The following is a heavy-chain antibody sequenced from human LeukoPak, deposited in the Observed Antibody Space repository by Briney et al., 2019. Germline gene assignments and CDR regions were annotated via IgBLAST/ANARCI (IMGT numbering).Heavy chain of an antibody. D-gene: IGHD2-15*01. V-gene: IGHV3-7*03. Sequence: PGGSLRLSCAASGFTFSSYWMSWVRQAPGKGLEWVANIKPDGREKSYVDSVKGRFTISRDNAKKSLYLQMNRLRAEDTAVYYCARGGGISGRFDYWGQGTLGTVSS. J-gene: IGHJ4*02. CDR2: IKPDGREK. CDR1: GFTFSSYW. CDR3: ARGGGISGRFDY.